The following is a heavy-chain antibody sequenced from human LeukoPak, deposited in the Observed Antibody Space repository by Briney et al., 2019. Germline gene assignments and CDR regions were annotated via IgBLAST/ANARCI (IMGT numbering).Heavy chain of an antibody. CDR3: ARSPKGSSGWRPEYFQH. CDR2: MNPNSGNT. V-gene: IGHV1-8*01. D-gene: IGHD6-19*01. J-gene: IGHJ1*01. CDR1: GYTFTSYD. Sequence: ASVKVSCKASGYTFTSYDINWVRQATGQGLEWMGWMNPNSGNTGYAQKFQGRVTMTRNTSISTAYMELSSLRSEDTAVYYCARSPKGSSGWRPEYFQHWGQGTLVTVSS.